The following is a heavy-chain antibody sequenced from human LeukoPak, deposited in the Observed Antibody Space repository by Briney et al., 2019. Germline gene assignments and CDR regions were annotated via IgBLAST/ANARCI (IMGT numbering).Heavy chain of an antibody. CDR1: GGSISSYF. CDR2: IYTSGTT. V-gene: IGHV4-4*07. Sequence: SETLSLTCTVSGGSISSYFWSWIRQPAGKGLEWIGRIYTSGTTNYNPSLKSRVSMSVDTSKNQFSLKLSSLTAADTAVYYCVRDGRGYCSSSSVCYSWFDPWGQGTLVAVSS. D-gene: IGHD2-2*01. CDR3: VRDGRGYCSSSSVCYSWFDP. J-gene: IGHJ5*02.